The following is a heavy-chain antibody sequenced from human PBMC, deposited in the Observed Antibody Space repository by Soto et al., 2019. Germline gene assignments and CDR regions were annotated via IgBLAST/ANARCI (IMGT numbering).Heavy chain of an antibody. J-gene: IGHJ4*02. CDR1: GFTFSSYS. V-gene: IGHV3-21*01. CDR3: ARDPPPHHDYVCDY. CDR2: ISSSSSYI. D-gene: IGHD3-16*01. Sequence: GGSLRLSCAASGFTFSSYSMNWVRQAPGKGLEWVSSISSSSSYIYYADSVKGRFTISRDNAKNSLYLQMNSLRAEDTAVYYCARDPPPHHDYVCDYWGQGTLVTVSS.